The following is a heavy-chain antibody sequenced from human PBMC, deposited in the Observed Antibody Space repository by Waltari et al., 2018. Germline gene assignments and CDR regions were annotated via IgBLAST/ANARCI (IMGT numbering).Heavy chain of an antibody. J-gene: IGHJ3*02. CDR2: IMTDGREE. CDR1: GFPLSNYW. D-gene: IGHD3-22*01. V-gene: IGHV3-7*01. CDR3: VRDQWFAFDI. Sequence: EVQLVESGGGLVQPGGSLRLSCAAFGFPLSNYWMSWVRQAPGKGLEWVANIMTDGREEYYVDSVRGRFTISRDNAKNSLYLQMNSLRPEDTAVYYCVRDQWFAFDIWGQGTMVTVSS.